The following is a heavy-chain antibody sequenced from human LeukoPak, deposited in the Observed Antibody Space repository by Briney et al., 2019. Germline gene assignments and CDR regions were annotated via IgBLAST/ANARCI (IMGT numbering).Heavy chain of an antibody. CDR3: ATTDY. V-gene: IGHV1-8*01. CDR1: GYTCTRYD. J-gene: IGHJ4*02. Sequence: ASVKFSCNTSGYTCTRYDSNCKRQDTGQGLEWIGWMNPNSGNTGYAQKFQGRVTMTRNTSISTAYMELSSLRSEDTAVYYCATTDYWGQGTLVSVSS. CDR2: MNPNSGNT.